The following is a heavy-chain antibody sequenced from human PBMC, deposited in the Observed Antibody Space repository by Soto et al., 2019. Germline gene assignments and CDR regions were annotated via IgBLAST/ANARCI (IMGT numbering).Heavy chain of an antibody. D-gene: IGHD3-10*01. CDR2: IIPIFGTA. CDR1: GGTFSSYA. J-gene: IGHJ3*02. CDR3: ARDRLRGAFDI. Sequence: ASVKVSCKASGGTFSSYAISWVRQAPGQGLEWMGGIIPIFGTANYAQKVQGRVTFTAGESTRTAYMELSSLRPEGTAVYCCARDRLRGAFDIWCQGTMVTVSS. V-gene: IGHV1-69*13.